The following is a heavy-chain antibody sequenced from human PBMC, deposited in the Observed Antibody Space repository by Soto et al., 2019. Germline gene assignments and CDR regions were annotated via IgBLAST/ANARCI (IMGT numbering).Heavy chain of an antibody. CDR1: GDRFTSYW. CDR2: IYPGDSDT. CDR3: ARHEVWAGFGEFPASYYYYYMDA. J-gene: IGHJ6*03. Sequence: GESLKISCKGSGDRFTSYWIGWVRQMPGKGLEWMGIIYPGDSDTRYSPSFQGQVTISADKSISTAYLQWSSLKASDTAMYYCARHEVWAGFGEFPASYYYYYMDAWGKGTTVTVSS. V-gene: IGHV5-51*01. D-gene: IGHD3-10*01.